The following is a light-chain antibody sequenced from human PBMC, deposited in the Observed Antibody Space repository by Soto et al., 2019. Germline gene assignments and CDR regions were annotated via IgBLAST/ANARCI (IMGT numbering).Light chain of an antibody. J-gene: IGLJ1*01. CDR3: TSCTSISTGG. CDR2: EVS. V-gene: IGLV2-14*01. CDR1: SSDVGGYNH. Sequence: QSALTQPASVSESPGQSVTISCAGTSSDVGGYNHVSWYQQHADKAPKLLIHEVSNRPSGVSNRFSGSKSGNTASLTISGLQAESEADYDCTSCTSISTGGFGTGTKVPVL.